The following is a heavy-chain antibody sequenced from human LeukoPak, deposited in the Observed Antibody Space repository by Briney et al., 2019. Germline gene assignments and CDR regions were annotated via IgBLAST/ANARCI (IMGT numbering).Heavy chain of an antibody. CDR2: ISSSGSTI. D-gene: IGHD6-19*01. CDR3: ARGLFSSGWYPIDY. CDR1: GFTFSSYE. Sequence: GSLRLSCAASGFTFSSYEMNWVRQAPGKGLEWVSYISSSGSTIYYADSVKGRFTISRDNAKNSLYLQMNSLRAEDTAVYYCARGLFSSGWYPIDYWGQGTLVTVSS. J-gene: IGHJ4*02. V-gene: IGHV3-48*03.